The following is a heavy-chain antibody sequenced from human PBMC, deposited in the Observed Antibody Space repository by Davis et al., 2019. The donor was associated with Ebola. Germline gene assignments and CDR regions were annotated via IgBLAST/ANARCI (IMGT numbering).Heavy chain of an antibody. CDR3: ARTALTSISDSGLGYNYFDP. D-gene: IGHD4-17*01. Sequence: SETLSLTCAVYGGSFSGYFWSWIRKPPGKGLEWIGEVSRSGDTNYNPSVEGRVTILLDAPKNQFSLSLKFVTAADTAVYYCARTALTSISDSGLGYNYFDPWGQGTLVTVSS. CDR1: GGSFSGYF. J-gene: IGHJ5*02. V-gene: IGHV4-34*01. CDR2: VSRSGDT.